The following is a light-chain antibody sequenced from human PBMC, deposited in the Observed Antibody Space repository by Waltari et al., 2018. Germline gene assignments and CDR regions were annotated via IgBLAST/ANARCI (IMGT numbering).Light chain of an antibody. CDR1: QNVNSY. V-gene: IGKV1-39*01. CDR3: QQGYATPFT. J-gene: IGKJ5*01. CDR2: TAS. Sequence: IQMTQYPSSLSASVGDRVTITCRASQNVNSYVNWYQQRPGKAPVLLIYTASSLQSGVPSRFSGSRSGTDFTLTISSLQPEDFATYFCQQGYATPFTFGQGTRLEIK.